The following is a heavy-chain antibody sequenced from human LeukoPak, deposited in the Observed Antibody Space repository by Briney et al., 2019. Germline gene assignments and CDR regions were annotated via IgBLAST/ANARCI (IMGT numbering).Heavy chain of an antibody. CDR1: GGSISNYY. CDR3: ARARVDKVGYTSNWFFPLDY. Sequence: SETLSLTCTVSGGSISNYYWSWIRQPPGKGLEWIGHIYFSGITYYHPSLKSRVTISVDTSTNQFSLKLTSVTAADTAVYYCARARVDKVGYTSNWFFPLDYWGQGTLVTVSP. CDR2: IYFSGIT. V-gene: IGHV4-59*01. D-gene: IGHD6-13*01. J-gene: IGHJ4*02.